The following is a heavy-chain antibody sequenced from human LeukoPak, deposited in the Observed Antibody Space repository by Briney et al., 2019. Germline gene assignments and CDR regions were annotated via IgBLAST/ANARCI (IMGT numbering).Heavy chain of an antibody. Sequence: ASVKVSCKASGYTFTGYYMHWVRQAPGQGLEWMGWINPNNGDTKYSQKFQGRVTMTRDMSITTTYMELSRLRPGDTAVYYCARDLAASGTDYWGQGTLVTVSP. D-gene: IGHD6-13*01. V-gene: IGHV1-2*02. CDR3: ARDLAASGTDY. J-gene: IGHJ4*02. CDR1: GYTFTGYY. CDR2: INPNNGDT.